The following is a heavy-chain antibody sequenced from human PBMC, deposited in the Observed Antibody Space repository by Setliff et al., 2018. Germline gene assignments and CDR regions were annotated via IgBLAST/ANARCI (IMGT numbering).Heavy chain of an antibody. CDR2: ISAYNGNT. CDR3: ARDLIDPDYGDYLSFYYYGMDV. Sequence: GASVKVSCKDSGYTFSTYGISWVRQAPGQGLEWMGWISAYNGNTNYAQRFQGRVTMTTDTSTSTAYMELSSLRSEDTAVYYCARDLIDPDYGDYLSFYYYGMDVWGQGTTVTVS. J-gene: IGHJ6*02. CDR1: GYTFSTYG. V-gene: IGHV1-18*01. D-gene: IGHD4-17*01.